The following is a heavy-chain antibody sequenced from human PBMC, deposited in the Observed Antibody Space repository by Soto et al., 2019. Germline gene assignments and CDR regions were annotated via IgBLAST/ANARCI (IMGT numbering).Heavy chain of an antibody. CDR3: AVFPLYYDFWSGYSPDAFDI. D-gene: IGHD3-3*01. CDR1: GFTFSSYG. J-gene: IGHJ3*02. CDR2: ISYDGSNK. V-gene: IGHV3-30*03. Sequence: GGSLRLSCAASGFTFSSYGMHWVRQAPGKGLEWVAVISYDGSNKYYADSVKDRFTISRDNSKNTLYLQMNSLRAEDTAVYYCAVFPLYYDFWSGYSPDAFDIWGQGTTVSVSS.